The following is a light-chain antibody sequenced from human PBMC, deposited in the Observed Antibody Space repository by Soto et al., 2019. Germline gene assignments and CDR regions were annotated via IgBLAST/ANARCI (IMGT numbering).Light chain of an antibody. CDR3: QQYGNSPPWT. V-gene: IGKV3-20*01. Sequence: EIVMTQSPCTLSLSPGERATLSCRASQSVSSSFLAWYQQKPGQAPGLLIYGASSKATGIPDRFSGRGSGTDFTLTISRLETEDFAVYYCQQYGNSPPWTFGQGTKVDIK. CDR1: QSVSSSF. J-gene: IGKJ1*01. CDR2: GAS.